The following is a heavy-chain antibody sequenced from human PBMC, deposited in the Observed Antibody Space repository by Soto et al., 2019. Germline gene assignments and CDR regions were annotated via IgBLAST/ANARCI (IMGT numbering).Heavy chain of an antibody. V-gene: IGHV3-30-3*01. Sequence: QVQLVESGGGVVQPGRSLRLSCAASGFTFSSYAMHWVRQAPGKGLEWVAVISYDGSNKYYADSVKGRFTISRDNSKNTLYLRMNSLRAEDTAVYYCARNLQDSGLYTYPSDPWGQGTLVTVSS. CDR1: GFTFSSYA. J-gene: IGHJ5*02. D-gene: IGHD6-19*01. CDR3: ARNLQDSGLYTYPSDP. CDR2: ISYDGSNK.